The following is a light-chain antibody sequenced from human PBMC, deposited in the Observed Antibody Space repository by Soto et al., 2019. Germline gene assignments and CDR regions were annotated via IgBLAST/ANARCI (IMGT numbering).Light chain of an antibody. CDR1: QTVSSSS. CDR2: GTS. Sequence: PGERVTLSCRASQTVSSSSLTWCQQKPGQAPRLLIYGTSTRATGIPARFSGSGSGTDFTLTISSLQPEDFAVYYCQQRNNWPPGITFGQGTRLEIK. J-gene: IGKJ5*01. CDR3: QQRNNWPPGIT. V-gene: IGKV3D-7*01.